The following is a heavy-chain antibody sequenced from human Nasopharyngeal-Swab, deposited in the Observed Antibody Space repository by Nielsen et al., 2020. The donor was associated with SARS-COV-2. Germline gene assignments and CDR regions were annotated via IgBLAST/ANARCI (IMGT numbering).Heavy chain of an antibody. J-gene: IGHJ6*03. CDR2: INTNTGNP. CDR3: ARDFENIVVVPAAHGIYYYYYMDV. V-gene: IGHV7-4-1*02. D-gene: IGHD2-2*01. Sequence: WVRQAPGQGLEWMGWINTNTGNPTYAQGFTGRFVFSLDTSVSTAYLQISSLKAEDTAVYYCARDFENIVVVPAAHGIYYYYYMDVWGKGTTGTVSS.